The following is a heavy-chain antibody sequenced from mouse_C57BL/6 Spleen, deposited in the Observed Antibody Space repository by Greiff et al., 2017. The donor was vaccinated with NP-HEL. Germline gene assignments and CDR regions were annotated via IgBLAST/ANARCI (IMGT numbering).Heavy chain of an antibody. CDR2: INPNNGGT. D-gene: IGHD1-1*01. Sequence: EVQLQQSGPELVKPGASVKMSCKASGYTFTDYNMHWVKQSHGKSLEWIGYINPNNGGTSYNQKFKGKATLTVNKSSSTAYMELRSLTSEDSAVYYCARGGTTVVATDWYFDVWGTGTTVTVSS. V-gene: IGHV1-22*01. J-gene: IGHJ1*03. CDR3: ARGGTTVVATDWYFDV. CDR1: GYTFTDYN.